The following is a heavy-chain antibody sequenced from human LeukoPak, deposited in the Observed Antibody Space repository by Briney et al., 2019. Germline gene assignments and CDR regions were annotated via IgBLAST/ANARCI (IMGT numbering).Heavy chain of an antibody. CDR3: AREGSSGWYVFDY. D-gene: IGHD6-19*01. CDR1: GYTFTGYY. J-gene: IGHJ4*02. V-gene: IGHV1-2*02. CDR2: INPNSGGT. Sequence: GASVKVSCKASGYTFTGYYMHWVRQAPGQGLEWMGWINPNSGGTNYAQKFQGRVTMTRDTSISTAYMELSRLRSDDTAVYYCAREGSSGWYVFDYWSQGTLVTVSS.